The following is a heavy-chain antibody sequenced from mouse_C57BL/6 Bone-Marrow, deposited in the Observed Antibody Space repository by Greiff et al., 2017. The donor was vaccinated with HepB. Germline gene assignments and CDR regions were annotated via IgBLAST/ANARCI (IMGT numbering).Heavy chain of an antibody. CDR1: GFTFTDYY. Sequence: EVQVVESGGGLVQPGGSLSLSCAASGFTFTDYYMSWVRQPPGKALEWLGFIRNKTNGYTTEYSASVKGRFTLSRDNSQSILYLQMNALRAEDSATDDCARYNRYGSGREALFDCWGQGTTLTVSS. CDR2: IRNKTNGYTT. J-gene: IGHJ2*01. V-gene: IGHV7-3*01. CDR3: ARYNRYGSGREALFDC. D-gene: IGHD1-1*01.